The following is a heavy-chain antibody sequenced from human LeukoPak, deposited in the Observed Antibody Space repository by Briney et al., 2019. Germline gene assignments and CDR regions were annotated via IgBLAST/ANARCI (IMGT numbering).Heavy chain of an antibody. CDR2: INPNSGDT. CDR3: ARDRIAGTRGDYGMDV. J-gene: IGHJ6*02. CDR1: GYTFTDYY. V-gene: IGHV1-2*02. Sequence: DSVKVSCKASGYTFTDYYMHWVRQAPGQGLEWMGWINPNSGDTQYAQRFQGRVTMTRDTSISTTYMGLSRLRSDDTAVYYCARDRIAGTRGDYGMDVWGQGTTVTVSS. D-gene: IGHD1-1*01.